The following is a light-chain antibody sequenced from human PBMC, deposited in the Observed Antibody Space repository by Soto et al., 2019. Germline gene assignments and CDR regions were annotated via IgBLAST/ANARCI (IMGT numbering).Light chain of an antibody. CDR3: QQYVSLPIT. CDR1: QNIGTY. V-gene: IGKV1-5*03. CDR2: KAS. J-gene: IGKJ5*01. Sequence: DIQMTQSPSTLSASVGGRVTNTCRASQNIGTYLAWYQQKPGRAPNFLIYKASSLESGVPSRFSGSGSGTEFSLTISSLQFDDSAIYYCQQYVSLPITFGQGTRLEIK.